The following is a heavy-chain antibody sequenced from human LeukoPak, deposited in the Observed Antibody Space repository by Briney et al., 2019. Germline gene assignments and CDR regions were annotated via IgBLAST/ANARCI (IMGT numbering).Heavy chain of an antibody. V-gene: IGHV1-2*02. D-gene: IGHD3-9*01. J-gene: IGHJ4*02. CDR3: ATESIYDILTGYYYGPAFDY. Sequence: GASVKVSCKASGYTFTGYYMHWVRQAPGQGLEWMGWINPNSGGTNYAQKFQGRVTMTRDTSISTAYMELSRLRSDDTAVYYCATESIYDILTGYYYGPAFDYWGQGTLVTVSS. CDR2: INPNSGGT. CDR1: GYTFTGYY.